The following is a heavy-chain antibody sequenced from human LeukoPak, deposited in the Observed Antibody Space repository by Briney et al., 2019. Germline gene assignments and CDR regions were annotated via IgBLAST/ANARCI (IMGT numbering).Heavy chain of an antibody. J-gene: IGHJ4*02. Sequence: GASVKVSCKASGGTFSSYAISWVRQAPGQGLEWMGGIIPIFGTANYAQKFQGRVTITADESTSTAYMELSSLRSEDTAVYYCASRPAEWLAETDYWGQGTLVTVSS. CDR1: GGTFSSYA. CDR3: ASRPAEWLAETDY. V-gene: IGHV1-69*13. CDR2: IIPIFGTA. D-gene: IGHD6-19*01.